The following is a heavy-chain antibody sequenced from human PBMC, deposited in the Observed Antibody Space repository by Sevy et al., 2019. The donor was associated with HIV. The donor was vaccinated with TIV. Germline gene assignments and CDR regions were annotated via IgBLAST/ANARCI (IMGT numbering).Heavy chain of an antibody. CDR2: ISGSADRV. V-gene: IGHV3-11*01. CDR3: VRGEEYSSCWAQAGGDF. CDR1: GFIFRDYY. Sequence: GGSLRLSCAASGFIFRDYYFNWVRQAPGKGLEWVSYISGSADRVYYADSVKGRFTISRDDTDNSLYLQMNTLKAEDSGNCFFVRGEEYSSCWAQAGGDFWGQGTQVTVSS. D-gene: IGHD6-19*01. J-gene: IGHJ4*02.